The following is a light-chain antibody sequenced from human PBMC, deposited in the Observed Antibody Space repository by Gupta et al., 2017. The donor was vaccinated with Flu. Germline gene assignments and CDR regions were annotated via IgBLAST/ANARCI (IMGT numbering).Light chain of an antibody. J-gene: IGLJ2*01. V-gene: IGLV3-1*01. CDR3: QAWDSNTAV. CDR2: QDM. Sequence: YELTQPPSVSVSPGQTASIPCPGDRLGGKYVCWYQKKPGQSPVLVMYQDMERPSGIPERFSGSSSGNTATLTISGTQAMDEAAYYCQAWDSNTAVFGGGTKLTVL. CDR1: RLGGKY.